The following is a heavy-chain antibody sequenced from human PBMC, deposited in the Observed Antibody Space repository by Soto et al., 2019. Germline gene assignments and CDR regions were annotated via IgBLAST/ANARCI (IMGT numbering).Heavy chain of an antibody. CDR1: GGGVSSITAA. CDR2: TYYRSKWYN. V-gene: IGHV6-1*01. J-gene: IGHJ6*02. Sequence: SQTLSLTCAISGGGVSSITAASNSIRQTPSRGLEWLGRTYYRSKWYNDYAVSVKSRITINPDTTKNQFSLQLNSVTPEDTAVYYCARGGRYCSGGSCYYYYYYVMDFWGQGTTVTV. D-gene: IGHD2-15*01. CDR3: ARGGRYCSGGSCYYYYYYVMDF.